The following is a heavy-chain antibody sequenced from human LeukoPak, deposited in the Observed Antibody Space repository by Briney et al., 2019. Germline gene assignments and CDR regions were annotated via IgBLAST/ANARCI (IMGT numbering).Heavy chain of an antibody. J-gene: IGHJ4*02. CDR2: ISYSGTT. D-gene: IGHD3-16*01. CDR3: ARDGAF. CDR1: GGSVNSGTYY. V-gene: IGHV4-61*01. Sequence: PSETLSLTCTVSGGSVNSGTYYWHWIQQPPGKGLEWVGYISYSGTTNYNPSLKSRVTISRDTSKNQFSLKLTSVTTADTAVYYCARDGAFWGQGTLVTVSS.